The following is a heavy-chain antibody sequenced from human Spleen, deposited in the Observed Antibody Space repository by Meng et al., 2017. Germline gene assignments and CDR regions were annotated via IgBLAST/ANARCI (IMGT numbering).Heavy chain of an antibody. CDR1: GDSVSTISAA. CDR3: AREYSSTFDY. CDR2: TYYRSKWYN. Sequence: QVKLPQSGPGLGKPSQTLSLPCAISGDSVSTISAAWNWIRQSPSRGLEWLGRTYYRSKWYNDFAVSVKSRITINADTSKNQFSLQLNSVTPEDTAVYYCAREYSSTFDYWGQGTLVTVSS. J-gene: IGHJ4*02. D-gene: IGHD6-13*01. V-gene: IGHV6-1*01.